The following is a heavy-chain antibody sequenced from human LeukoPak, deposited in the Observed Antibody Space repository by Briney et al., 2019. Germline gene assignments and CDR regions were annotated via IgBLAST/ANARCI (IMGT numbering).Heavy chain of an antibody. CDR2: ISGSGGST. Sequence: GGSLRLSCAASGFTFSSYAMSWVRQAPGKGLEWVSAISGSGGSTYYADSVKGRFTISRDNSKNALYLQMNSLRAEDTAVYYCAKMRAASYYYDYWGQGTLVTVSS. CDR3: AKMRAASYYYDY. V-gene: IGHV3-23*01. J-gene: IGHJ4*02. CDR1: GFTFSSYA. D-gene: IGHD6-6*01.